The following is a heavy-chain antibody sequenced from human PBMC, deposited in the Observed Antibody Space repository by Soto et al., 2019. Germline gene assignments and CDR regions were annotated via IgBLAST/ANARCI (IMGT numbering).Heavy chain of an antibody. CDR1: GYTFTTYS. V-gene: IGHV1-3*01. CDR3: ARGHSGAFDI. CDR2: MNPLNGDT. Sequence: QVQLVQSGAEVKKPGASVKVSCKASGYTFTTYSMHWVRQAPRQRLEWMGWMNPLNGDTKYSQRFQGRLTIIRDTSASTAYMELSSLRSEDTAIYYCARGHSGAFDIWGQGTMVTVFS. D-gene: IGHD6-19*01. J-gene: IGHJ3*02.